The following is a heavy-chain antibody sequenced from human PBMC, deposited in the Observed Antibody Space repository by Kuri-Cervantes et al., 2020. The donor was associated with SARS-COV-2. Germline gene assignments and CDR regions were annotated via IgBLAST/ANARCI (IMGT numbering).Heavy chain of an antibody. CDR2: INPNSGGT. CDR1: GYTFTGYY. CDR3: ARSCSSGWYYYYGMDV. J-gene: IGHJ6*02. Sequence: ASVKVSCKASGYTFTGYYMHWVRQAPGQGLEWMGWINPNSGGTNYAQKFQGWVTMTRDTSISTAYMELSRLRSDDTAVYYCARSCSSGWYYYYGMDVWGQGTTVTVSS. D-gene: IGHD6-19*01. V-gene: IGHV1-2*04.